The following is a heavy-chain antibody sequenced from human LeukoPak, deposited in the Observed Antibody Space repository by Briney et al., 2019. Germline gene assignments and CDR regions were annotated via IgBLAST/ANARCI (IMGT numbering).Heavy chain of an antibody. Sequence: GGSLRLSCAASGFTFTNAWMSWVRQAPGKGLEWVGRIKRKTDGGTTDYAAPVKGRFTISRDDSKNTLYLQMNSLKTEDTAVYYCAKGVSSGYYDWYYFDYWGQGTLVTVSS. D-gene: IGHD3-22*01. CDR3: AKGVSSGYYDWYYFDY. J-gene: IGHJ4*02. CDR2: IKRKTDGGTT. V-gene: IGHV3-15*01. CDR1: GFTFTNAW.